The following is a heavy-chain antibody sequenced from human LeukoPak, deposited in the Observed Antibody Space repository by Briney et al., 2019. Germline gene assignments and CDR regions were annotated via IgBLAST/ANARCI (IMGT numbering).Heavy chain of an antibody. CDR3: AKLLNDYGDYYFDY. CDR2: ISSSSSYI. J-gene: IGHJ4*02. CDR1: GFTFISYS. V-gene: IGHV3-21*04. D-gene: IGHD4-17*01. Sequence: PGGSLRLSCAASGFTFISYSMDWVRQAPGKGLEWVSSISSSSSYIYYADSVKGRITISRDNAKNTLYLQVNSLRAEDTAVYYCAKLLNDYGDYYFDYWGQGTLVTVSS.